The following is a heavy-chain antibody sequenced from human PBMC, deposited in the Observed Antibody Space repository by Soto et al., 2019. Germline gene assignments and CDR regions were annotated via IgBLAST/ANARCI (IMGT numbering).Heavy chain of an antibody. CDR2: IYWNDDK. J-gene: IGHJ4*02. CDR1: GFSLSTSGVG. Sequence: QITLKESGPTLVKPTQTLTLTCTFSGFSLSTSGVGVAWIRQPPGKALEWLAVIYWNDDKRYSPSLKSRLTITKDTSKNLVILTMTNVGPVDTATYYCAHRRGFGENSNWGQGTLVTVSS. V-gene: IGHV2-5*01. CDR3: AHRRGFGENSN. D-gene: IGHD3-10*01.